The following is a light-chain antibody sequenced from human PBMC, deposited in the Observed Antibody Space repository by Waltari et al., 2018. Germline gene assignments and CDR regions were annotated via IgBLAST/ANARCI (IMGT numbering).Light chain of an antibody. Sequence: EVVLTHSPATLSLSPGERATLSCSASQSVDRYIAWYTQKPGQAPRLLIYDASNRATCISASFSGSGSGTDFTRTSSGLEPEDFAVYYCQQRSNWPPLTFGGGTKVEIK. CDR3: QQRSNWPPLT. V-gene: IGKV3-11*01. J-gene: IGKJ4*01. CDR2: DAS. CDR1: QSVDRY.